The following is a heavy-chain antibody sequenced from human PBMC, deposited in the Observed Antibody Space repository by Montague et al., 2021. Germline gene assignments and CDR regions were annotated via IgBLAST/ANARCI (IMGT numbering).Heavy chain of an antibody. V-gene: IGHV4-39*01. CDR1: GDSISSKGNF. CDR2: LDYSGTT. J-gene: IGHJ6*03. D-gene: IGHD2/OR15-2a*01. Sequence: SETLSLTCSVSGDSISSKGNFWGWISQPPGKGLEWIGVLDYSGTTYYSPSLRSRVTISVDTSKSQFSLKVTAVTAADTAVYYCARHRSRHHSMAFVASDHYFYMDVWGTGTTVAVSS. CDR3: ARHRSRHHSMAFVASDHYFYMDV.